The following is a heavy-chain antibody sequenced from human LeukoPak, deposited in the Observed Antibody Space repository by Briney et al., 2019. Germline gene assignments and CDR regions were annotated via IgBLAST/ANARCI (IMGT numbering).Heavy chain of an antibody. D-gene: IGHD5-18*01. Sequence: ASVKVSCKASGYTFTSYGISWVRQAPGQGLEWMGWINPNSGGTNYAQKFQGRVTMTRDTSISTAYMELSRLRSDDTAVYYCARVPGYSYGFPDYWGQGTLVTVSS. CDR3: ARVPGYSYGFPDY. V-gene: IGHV1-2*02. J-gene: IGHJ4*02. CDR1: GYTFTSYG. CDR2: INPNSGGT.